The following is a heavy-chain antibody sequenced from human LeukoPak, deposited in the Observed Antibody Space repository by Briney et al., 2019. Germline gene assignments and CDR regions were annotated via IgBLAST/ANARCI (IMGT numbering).Heavy chain of an antibody. J-gene: IGHJ6*03. CDR2: ITRSSYI. Sequence: GGSLRLSCAASGFTFSTYSMNWVRQAPGKGLQWVSSITRSSYIYYADSVKGRFTISRDNAKNTLYLQMNSLRAEDTAVYYCATGFFYYYYMDVWGKGTTVT. D-gene: IGHD1-14*01. V-gene: IGHV3-21*01. CDR3: ATGFFYYYYMDV. CDR1: GFTFSTYS.